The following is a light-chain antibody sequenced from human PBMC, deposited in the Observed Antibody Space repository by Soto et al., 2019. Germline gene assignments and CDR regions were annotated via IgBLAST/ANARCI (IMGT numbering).Light chain of an antibody. Sequence: QSALTQPAAVSGSPGQSITISCTGTRSDVGGYNYVSWYQQHPGKAPKLMIYEVSNRPSGVSNRFSGSKFGNTASLTISGLQAEDEADYYCSSYTSSSTPVVFGGGTKLTVL. CDR1: RSDVGGYNY. CDR2: EVS. J-gene: IGLJ2*01. V-gene: IGLV2-14*01. CDR3: SSYTSSSTPVV.